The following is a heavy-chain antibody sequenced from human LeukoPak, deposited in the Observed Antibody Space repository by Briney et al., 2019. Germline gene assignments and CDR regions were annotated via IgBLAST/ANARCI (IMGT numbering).Heavy chain of an antibody. V-gene: IGHV3-7*04. CDR3: ARARCSSSTCLYNWFDL. Sequence: GGSLRLCCAASGFTFSSYKMTWVRQAPGTGLEWVANIRQDGSEEYYVDSVKGRFTISRDNGKNSLYLQMNSLRAEDTAVYYCARARCSSSTCLYNWFDLWGQGTLVTVSS. CDR2: IRQDGSEE. J-gene: IGHJ5*01. D-gene: IGHD2-2*01. CDR1: GFTFSSYK.